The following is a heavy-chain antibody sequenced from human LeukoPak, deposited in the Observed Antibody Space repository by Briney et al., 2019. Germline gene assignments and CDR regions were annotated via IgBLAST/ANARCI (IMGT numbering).Heavy chain of an antibody. CDR1: GFPFSSYW. J-gene: IGHJ4*02. D-gene: IGHD5-24*01. CDR3: TRVGYIDEGIDY. CDR2: IKQDGSKK. V-gene: IGHV3-7*04. Sequence: PGGSLRLSCVASGFPFSSYWKTWVRQAPGKGLEWVANIKQDGSKKSYVGSVKGRFTISRDNAKNSLYLQMNSLRAEDTAIYYCTRVGYIDEGIDYWGQGTLVTVSS.